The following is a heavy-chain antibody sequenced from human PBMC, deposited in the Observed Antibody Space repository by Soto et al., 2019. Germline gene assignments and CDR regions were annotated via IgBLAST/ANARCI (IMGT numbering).Heavy chain of an antibody. V-gene: IGHV3-23*01. CDR1: GFTFSRYA. Sequence: TGGSLRLSCAASGFTFSRYAVSWVRQAPGKGLEWVSAISGSGGSTYFRDTVRGRFTISRDNSKNTLYLQMDSLRAEDTAVYYCAKDQYTSGFNWFDPWGQGTLVTVSS. J-gene: IGHJ5*02. CDR3: AKDQYTSGFNWFDP. D-gene: IGHD6-19*01. CDR2: ISGSGGST.